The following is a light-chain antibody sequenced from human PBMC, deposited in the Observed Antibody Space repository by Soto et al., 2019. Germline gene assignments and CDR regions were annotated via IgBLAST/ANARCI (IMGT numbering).Light chain of an antibody. Sequence: DIQMTQSPSSVSASVGDRVTITCLASQVISSWLAWYQQKPGKAPKLLIYVASSLQSGVPSKFSGSGSGTDFTLTISSLQPEDFVTYYCQQANSFPITLGQGTRLEIK. CDR3: QQANSFPIT. CDR2: VAS. CDR1: QVISSW. J-gene: IGKJ5*01. V-gene: IGKV1-12*01.